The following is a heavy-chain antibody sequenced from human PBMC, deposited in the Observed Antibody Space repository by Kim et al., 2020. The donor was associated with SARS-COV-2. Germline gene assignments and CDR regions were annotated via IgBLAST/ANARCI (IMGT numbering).Heavy chain of an antibody. V-gene: IGHV1-69*13. Sequence: SVKVSCKASGGTFSSYAISWVRQAPGQGLEWMGGIIPIFGTANYAQKFQGRVTITADESTSTAYMELSSLRSEDTAVYYCARGWSGGYSSSWNPYYYYGMDVWGQGTTVTVSS. CDR3: ARGWSGGYSSSWNPYYYYGMDV. CDR1: GGTFSSYA. J-gene: IGHJ6*02. D-gene: IGHD6-13*01. CDR2: IIPIFGTA.